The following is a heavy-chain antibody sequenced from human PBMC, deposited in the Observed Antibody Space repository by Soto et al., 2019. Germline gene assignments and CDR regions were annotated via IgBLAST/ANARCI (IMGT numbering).Heavy chain of an antibody. V-gene: IGHV3-11*03. D-gene: IGHD6-19*01. J-gene: IGHJ4*02. CDR1: GFTFSDYY. CDR2: ISSSSSYT. CDR3: ASFRFGDSSGWLFDY. Sequence: GGSLRLSCAASGFTFSDYYMSWIRQAPGKGLEWVSYISSSSSYTNYADSVKGRFTISRDNAKNSLYLQMNSLRAEDTAVYYCASFRFGDSSGWLFDYWGQGTLVTVSS.